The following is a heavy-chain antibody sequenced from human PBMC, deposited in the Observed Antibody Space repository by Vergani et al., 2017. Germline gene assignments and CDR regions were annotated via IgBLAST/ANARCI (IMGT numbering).Heavy chain of an antibody. J-gene: IGHJ3*02. CDR2: ISSSSSYI. D-gene: IGHD3-22*01. CDR1: GFTFSSYS. V-gene: IGHV3-21*01. Sequence: EVQLVESGGGLVKPGGSLRLSCAASGFTFSSYSMNWVRQAPGKGLEWVSSISSSSSYIYYADSVKGRFTISRDNAKNSLYLQMNSLRAEDTAVYYCAREFYSSGYWHAFDIWGQGTMVTVSS. CDR3: AREFYSSGYWHAFDI.